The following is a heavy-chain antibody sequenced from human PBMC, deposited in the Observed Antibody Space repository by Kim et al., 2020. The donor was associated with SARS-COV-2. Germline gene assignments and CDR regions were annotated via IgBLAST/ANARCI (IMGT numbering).Heavy chain of an antibody. J-gene: IGHJ3*02. CDR1: GFTFSSYA. CDR2: ISGSGGST. D-gene: IGHD3-16*02. Sequence: GGSLRLSCAASGFTFSSYAMSWVRQAPGKGLEWVSAISGSGGSTYYADSVKGRFTISRDNSKNTLYLQMNSLRAEDTAVYYCAKDIYPFGGVIGDDAFDIWGQGTMVTVSS. V-gene: IGHV3-23*01. CDR3: AKDIYPFGGVIGDDAFDI.